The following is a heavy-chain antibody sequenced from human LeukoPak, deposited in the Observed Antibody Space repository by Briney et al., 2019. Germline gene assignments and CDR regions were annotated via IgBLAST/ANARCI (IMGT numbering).Heavy chain of an antibody. Sequence: GGSLRLSCAVSGFTVSSNYMSWVRQAPGKGLEWVSVIYSDGTTFYADSVKGRFTIFRDNSKNTLYLQMNSLRDEDTAVYYCARDYGSAEPFDYWGQGTLVTVSS. V-gene: IGHV3-66*01. CDR3: ARDYGSAEPFDY. CDR2: IYSDGTT. CDR1: GFTVSSNY. J-gene: IGHJ4*02. D-gene: IGHD4-17*01.